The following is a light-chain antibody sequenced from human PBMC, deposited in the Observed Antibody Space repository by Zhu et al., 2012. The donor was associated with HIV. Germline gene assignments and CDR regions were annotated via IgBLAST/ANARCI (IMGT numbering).Light chain of an antibody. CDR3: QQYKSYSLT. CDR2: STS. J-gene: IGKJ4*01. CDR1: HDIRND. V-gene: IGKV1-17*01. Sequence: IQMTQSPSSLSASVGDRVSIACRASHDIRNDLGWYQQKPGKAPKLLIYSTSNLQSGVPSRFSGSGSGTVFTLTISGLQPDDFATYYCQQYKSYSLTFGGGTKVEIK.